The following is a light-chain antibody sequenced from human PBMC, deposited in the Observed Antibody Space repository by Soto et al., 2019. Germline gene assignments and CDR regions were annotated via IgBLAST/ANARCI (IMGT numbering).Light chain of an antibody. CDR2: RND. Sequence: QPVLTQPPSASGTPGQRVTISCSGGSSNIGSDYVYWYQHHPGTAPKPLIYRNDQRPSGVPDRFSGAKSGTSASLAISGLRSEDEADYYCAAWDDSLSGWVFGGGTKVTVL. V-gene: IGLV1-47*01. CDR3: AAWDDSLSGWV. CDR1: SSNIGSDY. J-gene: IGLJ3*02.